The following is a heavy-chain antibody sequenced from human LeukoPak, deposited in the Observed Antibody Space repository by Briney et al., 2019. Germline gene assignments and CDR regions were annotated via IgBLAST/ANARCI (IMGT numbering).Heavy chain of an antibody. V-gene: IGHV1-24*01. CDR2: FDPEDGET. CDR1: GYTLTELS. J-gene: IGHJ3*02. Sequence: ASVKVSCKVSGYTLTELSMHWVRQAPGKGLEWMGGFDPEDGETIYAQKFQGRVTMTEDTSTDTAYMELSSLRSEDTAVYYCATPNGHSSSWYAFDIWGQGTKVTVSS. CDR3: ATPNGHSSSWYAFDI. D-gene: IGHD6-13*01.